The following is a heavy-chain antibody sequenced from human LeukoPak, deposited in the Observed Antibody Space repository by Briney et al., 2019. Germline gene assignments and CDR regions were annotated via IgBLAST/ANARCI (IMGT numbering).Heavy chain of an antibody. J-gene: IGHJ4*02. V-gene: IGHV4-34*01. CDR1: GGSFSGYY. CDR2: INHSGST. Sequence: PSETLSLTCAVYGGSFSGYYWSWVRQPPGKGLEWVGEINHSGSTNYNPSLKSRVTISVDTSKNQFSLKLSSVTAADTAVYYCARERRGTRNIDYWGQGTLVTVSS. D-gene: IGHD1-26*01. CDR3: ARERRGTRNIDY.